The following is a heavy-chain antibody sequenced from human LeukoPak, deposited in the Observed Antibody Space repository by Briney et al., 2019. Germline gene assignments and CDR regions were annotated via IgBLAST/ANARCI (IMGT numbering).Heavy chain of an antibody. CDR3: ARGKGYCSGGSCYQDY. CDR2: IYYSGST. CDR1: VGSISSYY. J-gene: IGHJ4*02. D-gene: IGHD2-15*01. V-gene: IGHV4-59*01. Sequence: SETLSLTCTVPVGSISSYYGTWIRQPPGKGLEWIGYIYYSGSTNYNPSLKSRVTISVDTSKNQFSLKLSSVTAADTAVYYCARGKGYCSGGSCYQDYWGQGTLVTVSS.